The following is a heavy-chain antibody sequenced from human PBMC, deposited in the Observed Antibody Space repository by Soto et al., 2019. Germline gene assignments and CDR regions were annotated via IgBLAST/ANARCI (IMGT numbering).Heavy chain of an antibody. V-gene: IGHV3-23*01. CDR3: AKATYYYDSSGYFPFDY. J-gene: IGHJ4*02. CDR2: ISGSGGSA. Sequence: PGGSLRLSCAASGFTFSSYAMSWVSQATGKGLEWVSTISGSGGSAYYADSVKGRFTISRDNSINTLYLQMSSLRAEDTAVYYCAKATYYYDSSGYFPFDYWGPGTLVTVSS. D-gene: IGHD3-22*01. CDR1: GFTFSSYA.